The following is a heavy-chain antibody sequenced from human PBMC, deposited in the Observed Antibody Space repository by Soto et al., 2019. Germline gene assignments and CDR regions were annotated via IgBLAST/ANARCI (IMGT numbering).Heavy chain of an antibody. CDR2: ISSSGTTI. CDR1: GFTFSSYE. Sequence: EVQLVESGGGLVQPGGSLRLSCAASGFTFSSYEMNWVRQAPGKGLEWVSYISSSGTTIYYADSVKGRFTISRDNAKNSLYLQMDSLRAEDTAVYYCAADPYYYASAYWGQGTLLTVSS. CDR3: AADPYYYASAY. D-gene: IGHD3-10*01. V-gene: IGHV3-48*03. J-gene: IGHJ4*02.